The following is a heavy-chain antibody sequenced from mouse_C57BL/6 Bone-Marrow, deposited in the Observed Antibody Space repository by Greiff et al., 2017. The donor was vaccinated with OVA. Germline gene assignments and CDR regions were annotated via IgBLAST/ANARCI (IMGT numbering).Heavy chain of an antibody. J-gene: IGHJ2*01. CDR2: INYDGSST. D-gene: IGHD4-1*01. V-gene: IGHV5-16*01. Sequence: EVKLMESEGGLVQPGSSMKLSCTASGFTFSDYYMAWVRQVPEKGLEWVANINYDGSSTYYLDSLKSRFIISRDNAKNILYLQMSSLKSEDTATYYCARRLGRGIFDYWGQGTTLTVSS. CDR3: ARRLGRGIFDY. CDR1: GFTFSDYY.